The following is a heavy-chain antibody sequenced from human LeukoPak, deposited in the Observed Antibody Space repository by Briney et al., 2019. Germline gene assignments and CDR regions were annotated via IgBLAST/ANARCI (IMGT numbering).Heavy chain of an antibody. CDR1: GGSFSGYY. CDR2: INQSGST. Sequence: SETLSLTCAVYGGSFSGYYWSWIRQPPGKGLEWIGEINQSGSTNYNPSLKSRVTISIDTSKNQFSLNLSSVTAADTAVYYCTRYYYDRSGYVEDYWGQGTLVTVSS. CDR3: TRYYYDRSGYVEDY. V-gene: IGHV4-34*01. D-gene: IGHD3-22*01. J-gene: IGHJ4*02.